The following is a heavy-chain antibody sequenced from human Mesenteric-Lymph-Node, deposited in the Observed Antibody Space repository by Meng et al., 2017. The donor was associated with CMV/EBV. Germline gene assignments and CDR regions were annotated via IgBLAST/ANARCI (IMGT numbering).Heavy chain of an antibody. CDR2: IYYSGST. CDR1: GGSISSSSYY. Sequence: SETLSLTCTVSGGSISSSSYYWGWIRQPPGKGLEWIGSIYYSGSTYYNPSLKSRVTISVDTSKNQFSLKLSSVTAADTAVYYCARGPGPVIDWYFDLWGRGTLVTVSS. J-gene: IGHJ2*01. CDR3: ARGPGPVIDWYFDL. D-gene: IGHD2-21*01. V-gene: IGHV4-39*07.